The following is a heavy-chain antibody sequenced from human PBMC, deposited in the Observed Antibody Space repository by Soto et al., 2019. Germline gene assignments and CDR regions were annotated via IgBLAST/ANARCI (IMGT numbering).Heavy chain of an antibody. CDR3: AKGGPPPGPQNYFDY. V-gene: IGHV3-30*18. D-gene: IGHD1-26*01. Sequence: GGSLRLSCAASGFTFSSYGMHWVRQAPGKGLEWVAVISYDGSNKYYADSVKGRFTISRDNSKNTLYLQMNSLRAEDTAVYYCAKGGPPPGPQNYFDYWGQGTLVTVSS. J-gene: IGHJ4*02. CDR2: ISYDGSNK. CDR1: GFTFSSYG.